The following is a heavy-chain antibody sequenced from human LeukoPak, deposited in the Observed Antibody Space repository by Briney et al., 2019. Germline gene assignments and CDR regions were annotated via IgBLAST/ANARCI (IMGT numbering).Heavy chain of an antibody. CDR3: ARLTYSSGPSKGYYYYYMDV. J-gene: IGHJ6*03. V-gene: IGHV4-39*01. CDR2: IYYSGST. D-gene: IGHD6-19*01. Sequence: SETLSLTCTVSGGSISSSSYYWGWIRQPPGKGLEWIGSIYYSGSTYYNPSLKSRVTISVDTSKNQFSLKLSSVTAADTAVYYCARLTYSSGPSKGYYYYYMDVWGKGTTVTVSS. CDR1: GGSISSSSYY.